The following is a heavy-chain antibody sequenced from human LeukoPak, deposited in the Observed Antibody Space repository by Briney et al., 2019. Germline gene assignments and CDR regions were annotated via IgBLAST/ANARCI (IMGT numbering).Heavy chain of an antibody. CDR3: AREELVAVAGDDAFDI. J-gene: IGHJ3*02. D-gene: IGHD6-19*01. CDR1: GYTFTGYY. V-gene: IGHV1-2*02. Sequence: ASVKVSCKASGYTFTGYYIHWVRQAPGQGLEWMGWINPNSGGTKYAQKFQGRVTMTRDTSITTAYMELSRLTSDDTAMYHCAREELVAVAGDDAFDIWGQGTMVTVSS. CDR2: INPNSGGT.